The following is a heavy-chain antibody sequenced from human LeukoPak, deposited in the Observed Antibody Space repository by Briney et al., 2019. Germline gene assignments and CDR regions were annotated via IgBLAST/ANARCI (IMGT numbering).Heavy chain of an antibody. CDR2: INTDGSST. D-gene: IGHD2-15*01. Sequence: GGSLRLSCAASGFTFSSYWMHWVRQAPGKGLVWVSRINTDGSSTSYADSVKGRFTISRDNAKNTLYLQMNSLRAEDTAVYYCASGLQGGLGYCSGGSCYGGVAPEYWGQGTLVTVSS. CDR1: GFTFSSYW. V-gene: IGHV3-74*01. J-gene: IGHJ4*02. CDR3: ASGLQGGLGYCSGGSCYGGVAPEY.